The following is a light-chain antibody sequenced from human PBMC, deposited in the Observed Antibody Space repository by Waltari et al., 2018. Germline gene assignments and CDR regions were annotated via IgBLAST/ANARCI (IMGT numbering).Light chain of an antibody. CDR1: SSNIGAGYD. V-gene: IGLV1-40*01. CDR2: GNS. CDR3: QSYDSSLSGYV. Sequence: QSVLTPPPPVSGAPGQRVTISCTGSSSNIGAGYDLHWYQQLPGTAPKLLIYGNSNRPSGVPDRFSGSKSGTSASLAITGLQAEDEADYYCQSYDSSLSGYVFGTGTKVTVL. J-gene: IGLJ1*01.